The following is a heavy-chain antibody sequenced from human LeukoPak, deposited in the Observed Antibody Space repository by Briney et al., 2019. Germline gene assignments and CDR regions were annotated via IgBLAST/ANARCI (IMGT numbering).Heavy chain of an antibody. CDR1: GFTFSAYA. CDR3: AKVPFAYYYDSSGYYDY. CDR2: ISDSGGGT. Sequence: GGSLRLSCAGSGFTFSAYAMSWVRQAPGKGLEWVSAISDSGGGTNYADSVKGRFIISRDNSKKTLYLQMNSLRAEDTAVYYCAKVPFAYYYDSSGYYDYWGQGTLVTVSS. J-gene: IGHJ4*02. V-gene: IGHV3-23*01. D-gene: IGHD3-22*01.